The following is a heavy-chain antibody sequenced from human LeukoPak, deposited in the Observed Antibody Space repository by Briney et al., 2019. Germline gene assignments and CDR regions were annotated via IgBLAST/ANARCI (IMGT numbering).Heavy chain of an antibody. J-gene: IGHJ5*02. CDR1: GGSISSYY. V-gene: IGHV4-59*01. Sequence: SETLSLTCTVSGGSISSYYWSWIRQPPGKGLEWIGYIYYSGSTNYNPSLKSRVTISVDTSKNQFSLKLSSVTAADTAVYYCARDIGSPRGCWFDPRGQGTLVTVSS. D-gene: IGHD2-8*01. CDR3: ARDIGSPRGCWFDP. CDR2: IYYSGST.